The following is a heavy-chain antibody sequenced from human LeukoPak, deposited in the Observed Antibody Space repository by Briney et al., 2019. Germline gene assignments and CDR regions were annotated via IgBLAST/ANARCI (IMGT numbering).Heavy chain of an antibody. CDR3: AGSDTIGYLPREWDYWYFDR. J-gene: IGHJ2*01. V-gene: IGHV3-30*04. Sequence: GGSLRLSCAASGFTFNIYAMHWVRQAPGKGLEWVAVIGYDGTNKYYTDSVKGRFTISRDNSKNTLYLQMSSLRAEDTAVYYCAGSDTIGYLPREWDYWYFDRWGRGTLVAVSS. D-gene: IGHD3-22*01. CDR2: IGYDGTNK. CDR1: GFTFNIYA.